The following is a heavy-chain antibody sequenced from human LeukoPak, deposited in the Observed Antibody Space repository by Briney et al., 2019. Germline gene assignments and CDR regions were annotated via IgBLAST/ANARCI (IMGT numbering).Heavy chain of an antibody. CDR1: GGSFSGYY. CDR2: INHRGST. CDR3: ARYSSGFDY. D-gene: IGHD6-19*01. J-gene: IGHJ4*02. Sequence: SETLSLTCAFYGGSFSGYYWSWIRQPPGKGLEWIGEINHRGSTNYNPSLKSRVTISVDTSKNQFSLKLSSVTAADTAVYYCARYSSGFDYWGQGTLVSVSS. V-gene: IGHV4-34*01.